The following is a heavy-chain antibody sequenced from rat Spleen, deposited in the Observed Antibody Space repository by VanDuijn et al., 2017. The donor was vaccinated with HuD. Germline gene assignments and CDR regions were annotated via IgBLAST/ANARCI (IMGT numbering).Heavy chain of an antibody. CDR2: ISYEGSST. V-gene: IGHV5-7*01. CDR3: TTGTIAAPYWYFDL. CDR1: GFTFSDYN. Sequence: EVQLVESDGGLVQPGRSLKLSCAASGFTFSDYNMAWVRQAPKKGLEWVASISYEGSSTYYGDSVKGRFIISRDNAKSTLYLQMDSRRSEDTANYYFTTGTIAAPYWYFDLWGPGTMVTVSS. D-gene: IGHD1-2*01. J-gene: IGHJ1*01.